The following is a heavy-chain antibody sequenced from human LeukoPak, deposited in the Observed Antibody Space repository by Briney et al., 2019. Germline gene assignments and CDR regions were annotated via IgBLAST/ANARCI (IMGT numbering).Heavy chain of an antibody. Sequence: PGGSLRLSCAASGFTFSTFNMNWVRQAPGKGLEWVSSITSGGDYIYYADSVKGRFTISRDNAKNSLYLQMNSLRAEDTAVYYCARDWGYYYYYSMDVWGQGTTVTVSS. CDR3: ARDWGYYYYYSMDV. D-gene: IGHD3-16*01. CDR1: GFTFSTFN. J-gene: IGHJ6*02. V-gene: IGHV3-21*01. CDR2: ITSGGDYI.